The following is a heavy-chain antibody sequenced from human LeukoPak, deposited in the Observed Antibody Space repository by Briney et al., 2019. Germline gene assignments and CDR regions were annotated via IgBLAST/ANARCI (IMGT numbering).Heavy chain of an antibody. V-gene: IGHV4-39*01. D-gene: IGHD3-9*01. CDR2: VFYSGTT. CDR1: GDYITTTNYY. CDR3: ARRSRLYKHETTGYHDS. J-gene: IGHJ4*02. Sequence: PSETLSLTCNVSGDYITTTNYYWAWIRQAPGKGLEWIASVFYSGTTYYNPSLKSRVIISMDMSRKQISLRLSSVTATDTAIYYCARRSRLYKHETTGYHDSWGQGTLVTVSS.